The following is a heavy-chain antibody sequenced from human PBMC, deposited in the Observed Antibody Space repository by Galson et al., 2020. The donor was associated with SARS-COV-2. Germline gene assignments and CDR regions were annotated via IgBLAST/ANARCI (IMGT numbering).Heavy chain of an antibody. CDR3: ARGTFGEPDVLDI. CDR1: GFTFSSYD. Sequence: GGSLRLSCAATGFTFSSYDMHWVRQVTGKGLEWVSGIGIDADTDYAASVRGRFTISRDNARRSLYLQMNKLRAGDTAVYYCARGTFGEPDVLDIWGQGTMVYVSS. CDR2: IGIDADT. V-gene: IGHV3-13*04. D-gene: IGHD3-10*01. J-gene: IGHJ3*02.